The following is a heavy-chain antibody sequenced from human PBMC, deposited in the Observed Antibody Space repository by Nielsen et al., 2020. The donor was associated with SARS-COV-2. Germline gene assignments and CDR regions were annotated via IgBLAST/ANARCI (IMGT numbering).Heavy chain of an antibody. J-gene: IGHJ4*02. CDR1: GFTFSSYG. V-gene: IGHV3-30*18. D-gene: IGHD6-19*01. CDR3: AKSYSSGWNFDY. CDR2: ISYDGSNK. Sequence: LSLTCAASGFTFSSYGMHWVRQAPGKGLEWVAVISYDGSNKYYADSVKARFTISRDNSKNTLYLQMNSLRAEDTAVYYCAKSYSSGWNFDYWGQGTLVTVSS.